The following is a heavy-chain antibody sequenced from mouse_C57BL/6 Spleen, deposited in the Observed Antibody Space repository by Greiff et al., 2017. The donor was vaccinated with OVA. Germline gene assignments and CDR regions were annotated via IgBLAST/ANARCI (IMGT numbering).Heavy chain of an antibody. CDR3: TRGDDGYFDY. CDR1: GYTFTDYE. J-gene: IGHJ2*01. CDR2: IDPETGGT. Sequence: QVQLQQSGAELVRPGASVTLSCKASGYTFTDYEMHWVKQTPVHGLEWIGAIDPETGGTAYNQKFKGKAILTADKSSSTAYMELRSLTSEDSAVYYCTRGDDGYFDYWGQGTTLTVSS. V-gene: IGHV1-15*01. D-gene: IGHD2-3*01.